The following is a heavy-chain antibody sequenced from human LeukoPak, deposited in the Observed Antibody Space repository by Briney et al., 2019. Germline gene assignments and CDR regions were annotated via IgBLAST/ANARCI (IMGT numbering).Heavy chain of an antibody. CDR2: IYYSGSS. J-gene: IGHJ4*02. V-gene: IGHV4-39*01. CDR1: GGSISSSSNC. CDR3: ARQYGSSAYYYFDH. Sequence: SETLSLTCTVSGGSISSSSNCWGWIRQPPGKGLEWIGTIYYSGSSYYNPSLKSRVTIYVDTSKNQFSLKLSSVTAADTAVYYCARQYGSSAYYYFDHWGQGTLVTVSS. D-gene: IGHD3-22*01.